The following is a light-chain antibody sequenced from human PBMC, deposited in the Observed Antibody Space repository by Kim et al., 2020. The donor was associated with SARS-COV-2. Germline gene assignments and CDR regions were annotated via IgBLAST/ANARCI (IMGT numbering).Light chain of an antibody. Sequence: SASVGDRVTITCRASLTVTGSLAWYQQKPGKAPNLLIYQTSTLESGVPSRFSGSGSGAEFTLTISSLQPDDFATYYCQQYNSASYSFGQGTKVEI. V-gene: IGKV1-5*03. CDR1: LTVTGS. J-gene: IGKJ2*01. CDR3: QQYNSASYS. CDR2: QTS.